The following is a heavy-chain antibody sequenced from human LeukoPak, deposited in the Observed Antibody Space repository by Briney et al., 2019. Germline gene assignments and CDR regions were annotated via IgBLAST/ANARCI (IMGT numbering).Heavy chain of an antibody. CDR3: AKDSYSSGYWYYFDY. CDR1: GFAFSSYA. Sequence: GGSLRLSCVASGFAFSSYALSWVRQAPGKGLEWVSTISGNGGATYYANSVKGRFTISRDNSKNTLSLQMNSLRAEDTAVYYCAKDSYSSGYWYYFDYWGQGTLVTVSS. V-gene: IGHV3-23*01. D-gene: IGHD3-22*01. J-gene: IGHJ4*02. CDR2: ISGNGGAT.